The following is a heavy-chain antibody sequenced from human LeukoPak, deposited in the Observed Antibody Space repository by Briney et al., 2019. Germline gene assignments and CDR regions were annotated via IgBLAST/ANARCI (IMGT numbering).Heavy chain of an antibody. J-gene: IGHJ5*02. D-gene: IGHD3-3*01. CDR1: GFTFSSYS. CDR3: ARDFWSGYCEGGLDP. Sequence: GGSLRLSCAASGFTFSSYSMNWVRQAPGKGLGWVSSISSSSSYIYYADSVKGRFTISRDNAKNTLYLQMHSLRAEDTAVYYCARDFWSGYCEGGLDPWGQGTLVIVSS. CDR2: ISSSSSYI. V-gene: IGHV3-21*01.